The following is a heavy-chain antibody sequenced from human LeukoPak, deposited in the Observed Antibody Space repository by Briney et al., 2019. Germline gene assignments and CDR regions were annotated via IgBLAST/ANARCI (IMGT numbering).Heavy chain of an antibody. J-gene: IGHJ6*04. V-gene: IGHV3-48*03. CDR1: GFTFSSYE. Sequence: PGGSLRLSCAASGFTFSSYEMNWVRQAPEKGLEWVSYTSSSGSTIYYADSVKGRFTISRDNAKNSLYLQMNSLRAEDTAVYYCAELGITMIGGVWGKGTTVTISS. CDR3: AELGITMIGGV. D-gene: IGHD3-10*02. CDR2: TSSSGSTI.